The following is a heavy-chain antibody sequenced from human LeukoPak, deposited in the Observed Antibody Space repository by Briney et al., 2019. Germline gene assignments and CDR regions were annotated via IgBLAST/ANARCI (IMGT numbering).Heavy chain of an antibody. J-gene: IGHJ4*02. CDR3: ARGRGSGYYYVFDY. V-gene: IGHV1-18*01. Sequence: ASVKVSCKASGYTFTSYGISWVRQAPGQGLEWMGWISAYHGNTNYAQKLQGRVTMTTDTSTSTAYMELRSLRSDNTAVYYCARGRGSGYYYVFDYWGQGTLVTVSS. D-gene: IGHD3-22*01. CDR2: ISAYHGNT. CDR1: GYTFTSYG.